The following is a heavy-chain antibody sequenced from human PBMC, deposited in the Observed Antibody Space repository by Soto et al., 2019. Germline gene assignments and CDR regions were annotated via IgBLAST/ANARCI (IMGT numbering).Heavy chain of an antibody. D-gene: IGHD3-22*01. CDR2: IFHTGTT. CDR1: GGSVSSGNYY. CDR3: ARHLYSGESSGYYGY. J-gene: IGHJ4*02. Sequence: SETLSLTCTVSGGSVSSGNYYWSWIRQPPGKGLEWIGYIFHTGTTNYNPSLKSRVAISLDTSMNQFSLKLSSVTAADTAVYYCARHLYSGESSGYYGYWGQGALVTVSS. V-gene: IGHV4-61*01.